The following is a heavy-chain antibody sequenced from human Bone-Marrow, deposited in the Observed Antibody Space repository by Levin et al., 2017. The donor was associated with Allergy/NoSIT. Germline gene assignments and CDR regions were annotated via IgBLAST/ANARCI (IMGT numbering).Heavy chain of an antibody. Sequence: GSLRLSCAASGFTFSNYALHWVRQAPGKGLEWVAVISYDGSNKYYADSVKGRFTISRDNSKNTLYLQMNSLRAEDTAMYYCARARGWVDWYFDLWGRGTLVTVSS. D-gene: IGHD3-10*01. V-gene: IGHV3-30*04. J-gene: IGHJ2*01. CDR1: GFTFSNYA. CDR2: ISYDGSNK. CDR3: ARARGWVDWYFDL.